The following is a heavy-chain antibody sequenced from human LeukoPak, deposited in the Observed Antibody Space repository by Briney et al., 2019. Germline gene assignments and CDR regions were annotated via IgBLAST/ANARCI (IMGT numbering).Heavy chain of an antibody. Sequence: GGSLRLSCAASGFTFSSYGMHWVRQAPGKGLEWVAFIRYDGSNKYYADSVKGRLTISRDNSKNTLYLQMNSLRAEDTAVYYCAKDVGGGWYGHFDYWGQGTLVTVSS. J-gene: IGHJ4*02. V-gene: IGHV3-30*02. CDR1: GFTFSSYG. D-gene: IGHD3-10*01. CDR3: AKDVGGGWYGHFDY. CDR2: IRYDGSNK.